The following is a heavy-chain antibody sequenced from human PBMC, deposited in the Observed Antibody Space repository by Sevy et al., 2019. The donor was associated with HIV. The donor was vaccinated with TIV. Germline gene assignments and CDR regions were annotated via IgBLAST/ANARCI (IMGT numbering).Heavy chain of an antibody. Sequence: GGSLRLSCAASGFTLYNYVMHWVRQAPGKGLEWVTFIRDDGINEYYADSVKGRFVISRDNPKNTLYLQMNTVRAEDTAVYYCAKESSITDRRGIDYWGQGSLVTVSS. D-gene: IGHD6-6*01. V-gene: IGHV3-30*02. CDR2: IRDDGINE. J-gene: IGHJ4*02. CDR3: AKESSITDRRGIDY. CDR1: GFTLYNYV.